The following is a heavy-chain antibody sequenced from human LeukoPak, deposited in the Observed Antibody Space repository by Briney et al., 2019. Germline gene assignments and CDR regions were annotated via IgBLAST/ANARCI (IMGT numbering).Heavy chain of an antibody. CDR3: ARDRRYYFDY. Sequence: GGSLRLSCAASGFTFSNAWMHWVRQAPGKGLEWLAVISYDSNYRYYADSVKGRFTISRGNSNNTLYLQIDSLRPEDTAMYFCARDRRYYFDYWGQGTLVTVSS. CDR2: ISYDSNYR. V-gene: IGHV3-30*01. J-gene: IGHJ4*02. CDR1: GFTFSNAW.